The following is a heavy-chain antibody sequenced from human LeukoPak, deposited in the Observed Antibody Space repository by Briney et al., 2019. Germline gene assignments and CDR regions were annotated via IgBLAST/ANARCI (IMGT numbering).Heavy chain of an antibody. Sequence: SETLSLTCTVSGGSISSGGYYWSWIRQPPGKGLGWIGYIYHSGSTYYNPSLKSRVTISVDTSKNQFSLKLSSVTAADTAVYYCARGKVGAIGWYYFDYWGQGTLVTVSS. J-gene: IGHJ4*02. CDR2: IYHSGST. CDR3: ARGKVGAIGWYYFDY. CDR1: GGSISSGGYY. D-gene: IGHD1-26*01. V-gene: IGHV4-30-2*01.